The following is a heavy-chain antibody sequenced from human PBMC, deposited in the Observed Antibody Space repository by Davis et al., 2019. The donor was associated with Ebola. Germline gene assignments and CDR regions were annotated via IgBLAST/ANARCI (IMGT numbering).Heavy chain of an antibody. CDR1: GFTFSSYA. D-gene: IGHD6-13*01. Sequence: GGSLRLSCAASGFTFSSYAMSWVRQAPGKGLEWVSVIYSGGSTYYAASVKGRFTISRDNSKNTLYLQMNSLRAEDTAVYYCARDSAGIFDYWGQGTLVTVSS. CDR2: IYSGGST. J-gene: IGHJ4*02. V-gene: IGHV3-53*01. CDR3: ARDSAGIFDY.